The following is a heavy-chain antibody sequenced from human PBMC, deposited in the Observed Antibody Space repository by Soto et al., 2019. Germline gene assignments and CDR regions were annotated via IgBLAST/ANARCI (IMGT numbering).Heavy chain of an antibody. J-gene: IGHJ4*02. V-gene: IGHV3-23*01. Sequence: GGSLRLSCAASGFTFSSYAMSWVRQAPGKGLEWVSAISGSGGSTYYADSVKGRFTISRDNSKNTLYLQMNSLRAEDTAVYYCAKGITWVSGDYVTLFVFWDQGTLVTGSS. CDR2: ISGSGGST. CDR1: GFTFSSYA. CDR3: AKGITWVSGDYVTLFVF. D-gene: IGHD4-17*01.